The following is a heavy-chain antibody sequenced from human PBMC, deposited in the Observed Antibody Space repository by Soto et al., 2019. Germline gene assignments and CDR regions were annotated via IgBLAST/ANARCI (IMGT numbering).Heavy chain of an antibody. CDR1: GFTFSSYA. D-gene: IGHD1-7*01. J-gene: IGHJ4*02. CDR2: ISGSGGST. Sequence: GGSLRLSCAASGFTFSSYAMSWVRQAPGKGLEWVSAISGSGGSTYYADSVKGRFTISRDNSKNTLYLQMNSLGAEDTAVYYCARDGIGGTVFRGYLDYWGRGTVVTVSS. V-gene: IGHV3-23*01. CDR3: ARDGIGGTVFRGYLDY.